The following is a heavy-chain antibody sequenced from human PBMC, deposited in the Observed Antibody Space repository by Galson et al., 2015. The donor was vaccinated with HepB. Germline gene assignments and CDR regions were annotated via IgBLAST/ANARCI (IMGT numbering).Heavy chain of an antibody. CDR3: ARGRSRSLDY. V-gene: IGHV1-18*04. CDR2: VSTNSGDT. CDR1: GYKFTDNG. D-gene: IGHD3-16*02. Sequence: SVKVSCKASGYKFTDNGISWVRQAPGQGLEWLGWVSTNSGDTKYIQRLQGRVTMTRDTSTSTAYMELRRLRSDDTAVYYCARGRSRSLDYWGQGTLVTVSS. J-gene: IGHJ4*02.